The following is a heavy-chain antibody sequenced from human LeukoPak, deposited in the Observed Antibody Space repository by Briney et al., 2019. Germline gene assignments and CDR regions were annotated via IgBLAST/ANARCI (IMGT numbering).Heavy chain of an antibody. Sequence: SETLSLTCTVSGGSISSYYWSWIRQPPGKGLEWIGYIYYSGSTNYNPSLKSRVTISVDTSKNQFSLKLSSVTAADTAVYYCARDSDTAMGTFDYWGQGTLATVSS. CDR2: IYYSGST. CDR1: GGSISSYY. D-gene: IGHD5-18*01. CDR3: ARDSDTAMGTFDY. V-gene: IGHV4-59*01. J-gene: IGHJ4*02.